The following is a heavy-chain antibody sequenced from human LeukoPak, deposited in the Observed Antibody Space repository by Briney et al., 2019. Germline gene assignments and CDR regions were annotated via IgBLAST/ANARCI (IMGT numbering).Heavy chain of an antibody. D-gene: IGHD3-3*01. Sequence: GGSLRLSCAASGFTFSNYAMSWVRQAPGKGLEWVSSITGSGGSTYHADSVKGRFTISRDNSKNTLYLQMSSLRAEDTAVYYCAKDKGDFWSGHHYWGQGTLVTVSS. CDR1: GFTFSNYA. CDR2: ITGSGGST. J-gene: IGHJ4*02. V-gene: IGHV3-23*01. CDR3: AKDKGDFWSGHHY.